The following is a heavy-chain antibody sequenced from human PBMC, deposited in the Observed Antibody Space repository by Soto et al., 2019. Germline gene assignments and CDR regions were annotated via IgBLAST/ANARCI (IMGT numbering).Heavy chain of an antibody. CDR1: GFTFSSYG. CDR2: IWYDGSNK. V-gene: IGHV3-33*01. Sequence: PGGSLRLSCAASGFTFSSYGMHWVRQAPGKGLEWVAVIWYDGSNKYYADSVKGRFTISRDNSKNTLYLQMNSLRAEDTAVYYCARDPALELTPYYFDYWGQGTLVTVPS. CDR3: ARDPALELTPYYFDY. D-gene: IGHD3-10*01. J-gene: IGHJ4*02.